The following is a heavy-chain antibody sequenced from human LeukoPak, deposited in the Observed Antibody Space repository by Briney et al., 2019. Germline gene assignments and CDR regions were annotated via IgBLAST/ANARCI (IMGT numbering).Heavy chain of an antibody. D-gene: IGHD3-22*01. Sequence: GGSLRLSCAASGFTFSDYYMSWIRQAPGKGLEWVSYISSSGSTIYYADSVKGRFTISRDNAKNSLYLQMNSLRAEDTAVYYCARVALYDSSGYYCDYWGQGALVTVSS. CDR1: GFTFSDYY. J-gene: IGHJ4*02. CDR3: ARVALYDSSGYYCDY. CDR2: ISSSGSTI. V-gene: IGHV3-11*01.